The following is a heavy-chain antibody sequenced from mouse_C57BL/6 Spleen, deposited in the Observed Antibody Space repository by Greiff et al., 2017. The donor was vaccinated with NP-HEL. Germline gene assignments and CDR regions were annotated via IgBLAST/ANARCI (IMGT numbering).Heavy chain of an antibody. J-gene: IGHJ2*01. CDR1: GFTFTDYY. D-gene: IGHD1-1*01. V-gene: IGHV7-3*01. CDR3: ARITPVVNYFDY. CDR2: IRNKANGYTT. Sequence: EVKLMESGGGLVQPGGSLSLSCAASGFTFTDYYMSWVRQPPGKALEWLGFIRNKANGYTTEYSASVKGRFTISRDNSQSILYLQMNALRAEDSATYYCARITPVVNYFDYWGQGTTLTVSS.